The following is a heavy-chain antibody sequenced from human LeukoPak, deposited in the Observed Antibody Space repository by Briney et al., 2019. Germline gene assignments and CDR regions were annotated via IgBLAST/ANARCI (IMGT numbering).Heavy chain of an antibody. J-gene: IGHJ3*02. D-gene: IGHD3-10*01. CDR3: AKDIVRLLWFGESQDDAFDI. V-gene: IGHV3-21*04. CDR1: GFTFSSYS. CDR2: ISSSSSYI. Sequence: GGSLRLSCAASGFTFSSYSMNWVRQAPGKGLEWVSSISSSSSYIYYADSVKGRFTISRDNAKNSLYLQMNSLRAEDTALYYCAKDIVRLLWFGESQDDAFDIWGQGTMVTVSS.